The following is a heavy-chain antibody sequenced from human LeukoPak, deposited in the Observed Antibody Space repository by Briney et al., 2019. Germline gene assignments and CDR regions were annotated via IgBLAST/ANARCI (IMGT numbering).Heavy chain of an antibody. D-gene: IGHD1-26*01. CDR2: VGATGET. Sequence: GGSLRLSCAAFGFSFETYDMHWVRQPTGKGLEWVLAVGATGETYYPDSVKDRFTISRENAKNSLYLQMNSLRAEDTAVYYCARAIGGPSGSYYNYWGQGTLVTVSS. CDR3: ARAIGGPSGSYYNY. CDR1: GFSFETYD. J-gene: IGHJ4*02. V-gene: IGHV3-13*01.